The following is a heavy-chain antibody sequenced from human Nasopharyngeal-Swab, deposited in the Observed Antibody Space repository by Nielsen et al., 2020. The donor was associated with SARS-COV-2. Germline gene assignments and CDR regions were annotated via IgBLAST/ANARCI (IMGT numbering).Heavy chain of an antibody. CDR1: GFTFRKYA. Sequence: GGSLRLSCAASGFTFRKYAMQWVRQAPGKGLEWVATVWFDGSNEYYADSVKGRFTISRDNSKNTLYLPMNSLRAEDTAVYYCANPQSGYWQFDYWGQGTLVTVSS. CDR2: VWFDGSNE. J-gene: IGHJ4*02. V-gene: IGHV3-33*06. CDR3: ANPQSGYWQFDY. D-gene: IGHD3-22*01.